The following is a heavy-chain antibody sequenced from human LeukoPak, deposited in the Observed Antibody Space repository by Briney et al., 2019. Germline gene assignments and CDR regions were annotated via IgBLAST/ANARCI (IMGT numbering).Heavy chain of an antibody. Sequence: PGGSLRLSCAASGFTFSSYGMHWVRQAPGKGLEWVAVISYDGSNKYYADSVKGRFTISRDNSKNTLYLQMNSLRAEDTAVYYCAKVWARYTPLGYFQHWGQGTLVTVSS. D-gene: IGHD5-18*01. CDR2: ISYDGSNK. CDR3: AKVWARYTPLGYFQH. V-gene: IGHV3-30*18. CDR1: GFTFSSYG. J-gene: IGHJ1*01.